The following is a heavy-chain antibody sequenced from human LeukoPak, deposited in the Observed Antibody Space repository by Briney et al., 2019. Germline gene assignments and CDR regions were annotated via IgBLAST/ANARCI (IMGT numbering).Heavy chain of an antibody. J-gene: IGHJ4*02. CDR1: GYSISSGYY. Sequence: KPSETLSLTCTVSGYSISSGYYWGWIRQPPGKGLEWIGSIYHSGSTYYNPSLKSRVTISADTSKNQFSLKLISVTAADTAVYYCASRKLGNDYWGQGTLVTVSS. D-gene: IGHD7-27*01. CDR2: IYHSGST. V-gene: IGHV4-38-2*02. CDR3: ASRKLGNDY.